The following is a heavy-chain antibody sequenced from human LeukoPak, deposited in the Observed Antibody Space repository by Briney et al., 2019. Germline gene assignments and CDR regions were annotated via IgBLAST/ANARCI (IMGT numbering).Heavy chain of an antibody. J-gene: IGHJ4*02. CDR1: GFTVSANY. D-gene: IGHD6-13*01. CDR2: VYSGGST. Sequence: PGGSLSLSCAASGFTVSANYMTWVRQAPGKGLEWVSVVYSGGSTYYADSVKGRFTISRDSSKNTLYLQMNSLRAEDTAVYYCALGDPSSSWGQGTLVTVSS. CDR3: ALGDPSSS. V-gene: IGHV3-66*01.